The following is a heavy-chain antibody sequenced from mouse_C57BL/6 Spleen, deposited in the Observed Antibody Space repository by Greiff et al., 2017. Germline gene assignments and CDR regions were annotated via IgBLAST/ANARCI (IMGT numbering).Heavy chain of an antibody. V-gene: IGHV1-52*01. CDR1: GYTFTSYW. CDR2: IDPSNSGT. CDR3: ARSPGDYAMDY. J-gene: IGHJ4*01. Sequence: VQLQQPGAELVRPGSSVKLSCKASGYTFTSYWMNWVKQRPIQGLEWIGNIDPSNSGTNYNQKFKDKATLTVDKSSSTAYMQLSSLTSEDSAVYYCARSPGDYAMDYWGQGPSVTVST.